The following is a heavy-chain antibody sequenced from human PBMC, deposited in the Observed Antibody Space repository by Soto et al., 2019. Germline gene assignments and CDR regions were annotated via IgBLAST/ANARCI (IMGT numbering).Heavy chain of an antibody. J-gene: IGHJ4*02. V-gene: IGHV4-39*01. Sequence: PSETLSLTCTVSGGSISSSSYYWGWIRQPPGKGLEWIGSIYYSGSTYYNPSLKSRVTISVDTSKNQFSLKLSSVTAADTAVYYCWILGYCISTSCSHQAPFDYWGQGTLVTVSS. CDR3: WILGYCISTSCSHQAPFDY. CDR2: IYYSGST. CDR1: GGSISSSSYY. D-gene: IGHD2-2*01.